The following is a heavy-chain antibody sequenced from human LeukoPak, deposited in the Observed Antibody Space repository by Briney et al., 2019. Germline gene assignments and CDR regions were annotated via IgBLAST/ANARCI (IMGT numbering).Heavy chain of an antibody. CDR3: ARDYIALL. V-gene: IGHV4-34*01. D-gene: IGHD1-26*01. J-gene: IGHJ4*02. CDR1: GGSFSGYY. Sequence: PSETLSLTCAVYGGSFSGYYWSWIRQPPGKGLEWIGEIDHSGSTNYNPSLKSRVTMSVDTSKNQFSLKLSSVTAADTAVYYCARDYIALLWGQGTLVTVSS. CDR2: IDHSGST.